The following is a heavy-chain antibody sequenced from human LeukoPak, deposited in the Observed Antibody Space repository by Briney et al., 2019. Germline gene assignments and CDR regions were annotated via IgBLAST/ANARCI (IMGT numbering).Heavy chain of an antibody. J-gene: IGHJ5*02. D-gene: IGHD2/OR15-2a*01. CDR3: ARENMGWFDP. CDR2: IYSGGST. CDR1: GFTFSRFA. Sequence: SGGSLRLPCEASGFTFSRFAMTWVRQAPGKGLEWVSVIYSGGSTYYADSVKGRFTISRDNSKNTLYLQMNSLRAEDTAVYYCARENMGWFDPWGQGTLVTVSS. V-gene: IGHV3-53*01.